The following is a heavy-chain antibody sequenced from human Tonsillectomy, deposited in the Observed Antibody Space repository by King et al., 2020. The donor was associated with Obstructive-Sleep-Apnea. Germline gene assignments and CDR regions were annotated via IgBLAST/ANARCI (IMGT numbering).Heavy chain of an antibody. CDR3: ARGGYCSRTSCPEGVFDY. CDR1: GGSISSYY. CDR2: IYTSGST. J-gene: IGHJ4*02. D-gene: IGHD2-2*01. V-gene: IGHV4-4*07. Sequence: QLQESGPGLVKPSETLSLTCTVSGGSISSYYWSWIRQPAGEGLGWVGRIYTSGSTNYNPTLKRRVTMSVDTSKNQFSLKLSSVTAADTAGYYCARGGYCSRTSCPEGVFDYWGQGTLVTVSS.